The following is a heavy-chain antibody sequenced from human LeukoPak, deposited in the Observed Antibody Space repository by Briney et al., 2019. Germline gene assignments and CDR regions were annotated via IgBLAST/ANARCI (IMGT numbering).Heavy chain of an antibody. D-gene: IGHD2-15*01. CDR3: ARQGYCSGGTCYRYFDY. J-gene: IGHJ4*02. Sequence: SETLSLTCTVSGYSISSYYWSWFRQPPGKGLEWIGYIYYSGSTNYNPSLKSRVTISVDTYKNQFSLKLSSVTAADTAVYYCARQGYCSGGTCYRYFDYWGQGTLVTVSS. CDR1: GYSISSYY. CDR2: IYYSGST. V-gene: IGHV4-59*01.